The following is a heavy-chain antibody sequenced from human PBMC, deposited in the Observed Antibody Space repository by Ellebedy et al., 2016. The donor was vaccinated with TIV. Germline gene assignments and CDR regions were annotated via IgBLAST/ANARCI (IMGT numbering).Heavy chain of an antibody. CDR1: GFNLSTYS. V-gene: IGHV3-48*01. CDR2: ISSASSTI. D-gene: IGHD3-10*01. CDR3: ARVQEVWFESDC. Sequence: GESLKISCAASGFNLSTYSMNWVRQAPGKGLEWISYISSASSTIKYVDSVKGRFTIPRDNAKNSLYLQMNSLRAEDTAVYYCARVQEVWFESDCWGQGTLVTVSS. J-gene: IGHJ4*02.